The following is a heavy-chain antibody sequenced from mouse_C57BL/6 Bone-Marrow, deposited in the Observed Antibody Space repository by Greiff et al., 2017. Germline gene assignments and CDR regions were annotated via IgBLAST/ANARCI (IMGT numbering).Heavy chain of an antibody. D-gene: IGHD1-1*01. V-gene: IGHV1-22*01. Sequence: EVQLQQSGPELVKPGASVKMSCKASGYTFTDYNMHWVKQSHGKSLEWIGYINPNNGGTSYNQKFKGKATLTVNKSSSTAYMERRSLTSEDSAVYYCAITTVVATLDFDYWGQGTTLTVSS. J-gene: IGHJ2*01. CDR1: GYTFTDYN. CDR3: AITTVVATLDFDY. CDR2: INPNNGGT.